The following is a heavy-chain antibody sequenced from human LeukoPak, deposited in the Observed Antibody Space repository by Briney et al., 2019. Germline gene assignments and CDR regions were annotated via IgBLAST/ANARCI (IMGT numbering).Heavy chain of an antibody. CDR2: IYHGGTT. Sequence: PSETLSLTCSVSGGPLSTYTWSWVRHSPGKGLEWIGYIYHGGTTNYSPSLKSRATISAHTARNQFSLRLRSVTAADTAIYYCARDTSVGSGMQYWGQGTLVSVSS. J-gene: IGHJ4*02. CDR1: GGPLSTYT. CDR3: ARDTSVGSGMQY. D-gene: IGHD3-10*01. V-gene: IGHV4-59*01.